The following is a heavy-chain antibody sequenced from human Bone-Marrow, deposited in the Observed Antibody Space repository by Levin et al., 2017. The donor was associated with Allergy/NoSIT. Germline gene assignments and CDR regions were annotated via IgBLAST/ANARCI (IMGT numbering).Heavy chain of an antibody. J-gene: IGHJ6*02. D-gene: IGHD2-21*02. Sequence: GESLKISCAASGFTFSNAWINWVRQAPGKGLEWVGRIKGKTDGATTDYAAPVKGRFTISRDDSKNMVYLQMNSLKTEDTAVYYCSTVRCCTSGVCYSRYYYYYGMDVWGQGTTVTVSS. CDR1: GFTFSNAW. CDR2: IKGKTDGATT. V-gene: IGHV3-15*07. CDR3: STVRCCTSGVCYSRYYYYYGMDV.